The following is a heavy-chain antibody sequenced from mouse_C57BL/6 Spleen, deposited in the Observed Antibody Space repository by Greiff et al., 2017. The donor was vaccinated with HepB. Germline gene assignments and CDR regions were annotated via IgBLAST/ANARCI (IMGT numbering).Heavy chain of an antibody. CDR2: ISYDGSN. CDR3: ARDEGGGLDY. V-gene: IGHV3-6*01. J-gene: IGHJ2*01. Sequence: EVKLMESGPGLVKPSQSLSLTCSVTGYSITSGYYWNWIRQFPGNKLEWMGYISYDGSNNYNPSLKNRISITRDTSKNQFFLKLNSVTTEDTATYYCARDEGGGLDYWGQGTTLTVSS. CDR1: GYSITSGYY.